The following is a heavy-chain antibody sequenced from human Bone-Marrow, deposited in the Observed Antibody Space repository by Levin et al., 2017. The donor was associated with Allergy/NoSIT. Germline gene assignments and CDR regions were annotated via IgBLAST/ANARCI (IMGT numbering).Heavy chain of an antibody. Sequence: PGGSLRLSCTASGFTLSDYYLSWVRQAPGKGLEWVSYISSDGGTIYYADSVKGRFTVSRDNAKKSLYLQMNSLRAEDTAVYYCASGPLFMDVWGQGTTVTVSS. V-gene: IGHV3-11*01. CDR2: ISSDGGTI. CDR3: ASGPLFMDV. CDR1: GFTLSDYY. J-gene: IGHJ6*02.